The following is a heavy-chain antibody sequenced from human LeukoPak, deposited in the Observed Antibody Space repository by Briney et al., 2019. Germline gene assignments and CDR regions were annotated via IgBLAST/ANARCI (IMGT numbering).Heavy chain of an antibody. D-gene: IGHD6-19*01. Sequence: ASVKVSFKASGYTFTSYYLHWVRQAPGQGLEWMGIINPTGGSTSYSQKFQGRVTMTRDMSTSTAYMELSRLRSDDTAVYYCARLEVAVAGSHWYNWFDPWGQGTLVTVSS. J-gene: IGHJ5*02. V-gene: IGHV1-46*01. CDR2: INPTGGST. CDR3: ARLEVAVAGSHWYNWFDP. CDR1: GYTFTSYY.